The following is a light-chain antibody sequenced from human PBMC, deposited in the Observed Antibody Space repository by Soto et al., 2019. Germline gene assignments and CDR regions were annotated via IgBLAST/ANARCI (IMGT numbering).Light chain of an antibody. CDR3: QQANSFPIT. CDR2: GAS. Sequence: DIQMTQSPSSVSASVGGTVTITCRASQSISSYLNWYQQKPGKAPNLLIYGASNLHSGVPSRFSGSGSGTNFTLTISSLQPEDFATYYCQQANSFPITFGQGTRLEIK. V-gene: IGKV1-12*01. CDR1: QSISSY. J-gene: IGKJ5*01.